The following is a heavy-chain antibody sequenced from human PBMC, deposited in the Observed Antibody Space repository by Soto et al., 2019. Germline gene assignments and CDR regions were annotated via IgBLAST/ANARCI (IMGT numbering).Heavy chain of an antibody. J-gene: IGHJ4*02. Sequence: QVQLVQSGAEVKKPGASVKVSCKASGYTFTSYGISWVRQAPGQGLEWMGWISAYNGNTNYAQKLQGRVTMTTDTSTSTAYMELRSLRSDDTAVYYCARDCLGEPLDGSGSYWGVDYWGQGTLVTVSS. CDR1: GYTFTSYG. CDR2: ISAYNGNT. D-gene: IGHD3-10*01. V-gene: IGHV1-18*01. CDR3: ARDCLGEPLDGSGSYWGVDY.